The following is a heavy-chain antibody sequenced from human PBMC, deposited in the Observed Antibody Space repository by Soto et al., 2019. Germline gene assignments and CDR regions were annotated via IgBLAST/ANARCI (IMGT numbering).Heavy chain of an antibody. CDR1: GLTFSNYA. Sequence: PGGSLRLSCATSGLTFSNYAMGWVRQAPGGGLEWVSSMSGSSSTTYYADSVRGRFTISRDRSKDTLYLQMSSLRAEDTALYYCAKNQERELPRVIDFWGQGTLVTVSX. D-gene: IGHD1-7*01. CDR2: MSGSSSTT. J-gene: IGHJ4*02. V-gene: IGHV3-23*01. CDR3: AKNQERELPRVIDF.